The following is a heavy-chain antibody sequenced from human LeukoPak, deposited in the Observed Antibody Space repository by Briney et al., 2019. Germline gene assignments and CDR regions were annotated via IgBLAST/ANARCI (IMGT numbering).Heavy chain of an antibody. J-gene: IGHJ4*02. V-gene: IGHV3-23*01. CDR3: AKGDGSGSYYFDY. Sequence: GGSLRLSCAASGFTFRSYVMSWVRQAPGKGLEWVSGISAIGGSTYYADSVKGRFTVSRDNSKNTLFLQISSLRAEDTAVYYCAKGDGSGSYYFDYWGQGTLVTVSS. CDR1: GFTFRSYV. CDR2: ISAIGGST. D-gene: IGHD2-15*01.